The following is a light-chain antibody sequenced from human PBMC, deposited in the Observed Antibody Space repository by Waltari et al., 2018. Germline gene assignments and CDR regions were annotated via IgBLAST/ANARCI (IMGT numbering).Light chain of an antibody. Sequence: QSVLTQPPSMSGAPGQKATIPCTGGSSNFGAGYDVHWYQQFPGAAPKLLIFGNTNRASGVPGRFSGSKSGTSASLGIAGLQSEDEAVYYCQSFDSSLSASVFGGGTKLTVL. CDR1: SSNFGAGYD. V-gene: IGLV1-40*01. CDR3: QSFDSSLSASV. CDR2: GNT. J-gene: IGLJ3*02.